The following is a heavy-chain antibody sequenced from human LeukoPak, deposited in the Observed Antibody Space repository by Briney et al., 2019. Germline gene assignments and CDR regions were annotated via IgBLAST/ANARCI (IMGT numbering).Heavy chain of an antibody. Sequence: GGSLRLSCAASGLTFSNYAMTWVRQAPGNGQEWVSGISAGSGSTYYADSVKGRFTISRDNSKNTLYLQMSSLRAEDTAIHYCAIHESAIPYWGQGTLVTVSS. CDR3: AIHESAIPY. J-gene: IGHJ4*02. V-gene: IGHV3-23*01. CDR1: GLTFSNYA. D-gene: IGHD2-2*02. CDR2: ISAGSGST.